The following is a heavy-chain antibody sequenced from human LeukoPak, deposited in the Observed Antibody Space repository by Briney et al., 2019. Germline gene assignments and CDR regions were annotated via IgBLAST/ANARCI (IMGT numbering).Heavy chain of an antibody. D-gene: IGHD3-9*01. Sequence: SVKVSCKASGGTVSSYVISWVRQAPGQGLEWMGGVLPIFGTAIYAQKWQGRVTITADESTSTAYMELRSLRSEDTAIYYCARAEDQGRYFDWLPGFAPWGQGTLVIVSS. J-gene: IGHJ5*02. V-gene: IGHV1-69*13. CDR3: ARAEDQGRYFDWLPGFAP. CDR1: GGTVSSYV. CDR2: VLPIFGTA.